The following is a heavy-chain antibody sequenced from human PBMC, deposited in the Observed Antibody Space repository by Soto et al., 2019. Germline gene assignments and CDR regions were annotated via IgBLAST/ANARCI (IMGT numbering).Heavy chain of an antibody. V-gene: IGHV3-11*01. CDR3: ARDLGYYASDGYFDY. D-gene: IGHD3-22*01. Sequence: PGGSLRLSCAASGFTFSDYYMSWIRQAPGKGLEWVSYISSSGSIIYYADSVKGRFTISRDNAKNSLYLRLNSLRAEDTAVYYCARDLGYYASDGYFDYWGQGTVVTVSS. CDR2: ISSSGSII. J-gene: IGHJ4*02. CDR1: GFTFSDYY.